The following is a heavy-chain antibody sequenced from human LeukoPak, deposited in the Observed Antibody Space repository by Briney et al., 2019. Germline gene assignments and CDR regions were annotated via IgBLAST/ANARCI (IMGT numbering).Heavy chain of an antibody. V-gene: IGHV3-21*01. CDR2: INKGGSYM. CDR1: GFTFRDYT. J-gene: IGHJ4*02. CDR3: AREVLIVVEPAANTIDY. Sequence: PGGSLRLSCAASGFTFRDYTMNWVRQTPGKGLEWVSAINKGGSYMTYADSMKGRFTVSRDNAKNSLFLQMNNLRVEDTAVYFCAREVLIVVEPAANTIDYWGQGTRVTVSS. D-gene: IGHD2-2*01.